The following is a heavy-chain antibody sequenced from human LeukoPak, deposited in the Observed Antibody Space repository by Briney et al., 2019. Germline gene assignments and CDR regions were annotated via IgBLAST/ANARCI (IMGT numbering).Heavy chain of an antibody. CDR2: ISGGGGTT. V-gene: IGHV3-23*01. CDR3: AREGTTRAYDFYY. CDR1: GFTFNSYA. Sequence: GGSLRLSCAASGFTFNSYAMSWVRQAPGKGLEWVSAISGGGGTTYSADSVKGRFTISRDNSKNTLYLHMNSLKVEDTAVYYCAREGTTRAYDFYYWGQGTLVIVSS. D-gene: IGHD5-12*01. J-gene: IGHJ4*02.